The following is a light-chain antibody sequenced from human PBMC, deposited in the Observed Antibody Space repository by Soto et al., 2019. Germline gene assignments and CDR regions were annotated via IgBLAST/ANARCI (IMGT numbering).Light chain of an antibody. Sequence: QSALTQPASVSGSPGQSITISCTGTSSDVGGYNYVSWYQQHPGKDPKLMIYDVSNRPSGVSNRFSGSKSGNTASLTISGLQAEDAADYYCSSYTSSSTLGVFGGGTKLTVL. CDR1: SSDVGGYNY. CDR3: SSYTSSSTLGV. J-gene: IGLJ2*01. V-gene: IGLV2-14*01. CDR2: DVS.